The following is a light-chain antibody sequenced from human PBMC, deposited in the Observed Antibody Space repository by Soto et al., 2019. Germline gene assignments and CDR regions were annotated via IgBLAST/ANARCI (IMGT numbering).Light chain of an antibody. J-gene: IGLJ3*02. CDR1: SSDVGIYNY. CDR3: CSYXXXXXXGV. CDR2: AVN. Sequence: QSVLTQPPSASGSPGQSVTISCTGTSSDVGIYNYVSWYQQHPGKAPKLLIYAVNERPSGVPDRFSGSKSGNTASLTVSGLQAEDEADYSCCSYXXXXXXGVFXGGT. V-gene: IGLV2-8*01.